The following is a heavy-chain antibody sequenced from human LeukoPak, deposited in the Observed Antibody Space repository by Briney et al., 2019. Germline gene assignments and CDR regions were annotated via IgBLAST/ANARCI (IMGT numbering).Heavy chain of an antibody. V-gene: IGHV3-9*01. CDR3: AKDIRPLEEADAFDI. CDR1: RFTLSNYW. Sequence: GGSLRLSCAASRFTLSNYWMSWVRQAPGKGLEWVSGISWNSGSIGYADSAKGRFTISRDNAKNSLYLQMNSLRAEDTALYYCAKDIRPLEEADAFDIWGQGTMVTVSS. D-gene: IGHD1-1*01. CDR2: ISWNSGSI. J-gene: IGHJ3*02.